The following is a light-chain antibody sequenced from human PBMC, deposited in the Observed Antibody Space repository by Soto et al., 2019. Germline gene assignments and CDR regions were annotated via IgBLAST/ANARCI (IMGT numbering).Light chain of an antibody. CDR1: QTVRSN. CDR2: GAS. Sequence: IVMTHSATTTCVSXIARATLSXXASQTVRSNLAWNQQRPGQAPRLLIYGASTRATGIPARFSGRGSGTEFILTSSRLQSEDFAVYYCQQYDDWPETCGQGTIV. V-gene: IGKV3-15*01. J-gene: IGKJ1*01. CDR3: QQYDDWPET.